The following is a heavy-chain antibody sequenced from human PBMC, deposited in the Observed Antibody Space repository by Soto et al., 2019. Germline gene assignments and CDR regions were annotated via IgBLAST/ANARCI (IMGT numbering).Heavy chain of an antibody. CDR2: INPSGGST. D-gene: IGHD7-27*01. CDR1: GYTFTSYD. J-gene: IGHJ6*03. Sequence: ASVKVSCKASGYTFTSYDMHWVRQAPGQGLEWMGIINPSGGSTSYAQKFQGRVTMTRDTSTSTVYMELSSLRSEDTAVYYCARGGNWATYYYYMDVWGKGTTVPVSS. V-gene: IGHV1-46*03. CDR3: ARGGNWATYYYYMDV.